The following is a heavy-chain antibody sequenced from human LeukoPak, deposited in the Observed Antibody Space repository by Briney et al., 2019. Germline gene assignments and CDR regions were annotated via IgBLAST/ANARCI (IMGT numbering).Heavy chain of an antibody. D-gene: IGHD6-19*01. CDR2: IRSKAYGGTT. Sequence: GRSLRLSCTASGFTFGDYAMSWVRQAPGKGLEWVGFIRSKAYGGTTEYAASVKGRFTISRDDSKSIAYLQMNSLKTEDTAVYYCTRAPRGGSSGWYYYYYYMDVWGKGTTVTISS. J-gene: IGHJ6*03. V-gene: IGHV3-49*04. CDR3: TRAPRGGSSGWYYYYYYMDV. CDR1: GFTFGDYA.